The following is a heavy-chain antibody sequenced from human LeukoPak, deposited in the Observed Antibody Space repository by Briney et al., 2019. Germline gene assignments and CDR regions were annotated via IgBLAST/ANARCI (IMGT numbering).Heavy chain of an antibody. CDR2: ISSSSYI. Sequence: GGSLRLSCAASGFTFSSYSMNWVRQAPGKGLEWVSSISSSSYIYYADSVKGRFTISRDNAKNSLYLQMNSLRAEDTAVYYCARNLRHYYGSGSYYPPGYWGQGTPVTVSS. CDR3: ARNLRHYYGSGSYYPPGY. J-gene: IGHJ4*02. CDR1: GFTFSSYS. D-gene: IGHD3-10*01. V-gene: IGHV3-21*01.